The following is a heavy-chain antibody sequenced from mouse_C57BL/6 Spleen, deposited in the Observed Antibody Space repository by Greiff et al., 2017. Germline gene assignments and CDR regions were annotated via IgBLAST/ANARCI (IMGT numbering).Heavy chain of an antibody. J-gene: IGHJ2*01. Sequence: EVKLMESGGGLVQPKGSLKLSCAASGFSFNTYAMNWVRQAPGKGLEWVARIRSKSNNYATYYADSVKDRFTISRDDSESMLYLQMNNLKTEDTAMYYCVRQRTVPGNYFDYWGQGTTLTVSS. D-gene: IGHD1-1*01. V-gene: IGHV10-1*01. CDR2: IRSKSNNYAT. CDR3: VRQRTVPGNYFDY. CDR1: GFSFNTYA.